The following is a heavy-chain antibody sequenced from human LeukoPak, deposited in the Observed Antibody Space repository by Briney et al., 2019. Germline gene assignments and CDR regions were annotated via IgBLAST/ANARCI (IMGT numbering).Heavy chain of an antibody. CDR2: IDGSGGTT. CDR1: GFTFTRNA. D-gene: IGHD2-2*01. J-gene: IGHJ4*02. CDR3: AKAHCSSTSCSRADN. Sequence: GGSLRLSCAASGFTFTRNAMAWVRQAPGKGLEWVSAIDGSGGTTFYADSVKGRVTISRVQSANTVYLQMNSLRADDTAVYYCAKAHCSSTSCSRADNWGQGTLVTVSS. V-gene: IGHV3-23*01.